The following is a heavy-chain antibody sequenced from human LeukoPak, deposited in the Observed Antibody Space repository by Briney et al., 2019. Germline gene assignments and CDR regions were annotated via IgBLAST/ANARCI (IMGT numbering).Heavy chain of an antibody. CDR3: ARDRQWLDPAFDY. J-gene: IGHJ4*02. Sequence: ASVKASCKASGYTFTGYYMHWVRQAPGQGLEWMGWINPNSGGTNYAQKFQGRVTMTRDTSISTAYMELSRLRSDDTAVYYCARDRQWLDPAFDYWGQGTLVTVSS. D-gene: IGHD6-19*01. CDR1: GYTFTGYY. V-gene: IGHV1-2*02. CDR2: INPNSGGT.